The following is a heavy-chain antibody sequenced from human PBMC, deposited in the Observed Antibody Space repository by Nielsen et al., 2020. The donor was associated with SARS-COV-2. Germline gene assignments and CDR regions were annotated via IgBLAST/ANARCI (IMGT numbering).Heavy chain of an antibody. D-gene: IGHD3-3*01. Sequence: GGSLRLSCAASGFTFSSYGMHWVRQAPGKGLEWVAVISYDGSNKYYADSVKGRFTISRDNSKNTLYLQMNSLRAEDTAVYYCAKDRERITIFGDAFDIWGQGTMVTVSS. CDR3: AKDRERITIFGDAFDI. CDR2: ISYDGSNK. V-gene: IGHV3-30*18. J-gene: IGHJ3*02. CDR1: GFTFSSYG.